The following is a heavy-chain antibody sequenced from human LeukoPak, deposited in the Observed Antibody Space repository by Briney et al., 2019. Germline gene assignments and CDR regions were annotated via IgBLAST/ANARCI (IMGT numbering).Heavy chain of an antibody. Sequence: ASVKVSCKASGYTFTGYYMHWVRQAPGQGLEWMGRINPNSGGTNYAQKFQGRVTMTRDTSISTAYMELSRLRSDDTAVCYCARVSYYDSSGYFNPFDYWGQGTLVTVSS. CDR3: ARVSYYDSSGYFNPFDY. CDR1: GYTFTGYY. J-gene: IGHJ4*02. CDR2: INPNSGGT. V-gene: IGHV1-2*06. D-gene: IGHD3-22*01.